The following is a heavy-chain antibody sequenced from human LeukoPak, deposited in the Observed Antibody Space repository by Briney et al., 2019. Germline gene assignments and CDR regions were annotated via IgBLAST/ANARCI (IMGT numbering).Heavy chain of an antibody. CDR3: ARDIIYYYMDV. CDR1: GGSLGGDY. J-gene: IGHJ6*03. Sequence: PSETLSLTCAVYGGSLGGDYWSWIRQPPGKGLEWIAEINHSGRANYNPSLKSRVTILVDTSKKQFSLKLSSVTAADTAVYYCARDIIYYYMDVWGKGTTVTVSS. V-gene: IGHV4-34*01. CDR2: INHSGRA. D-gene: IGHD3-10*01.